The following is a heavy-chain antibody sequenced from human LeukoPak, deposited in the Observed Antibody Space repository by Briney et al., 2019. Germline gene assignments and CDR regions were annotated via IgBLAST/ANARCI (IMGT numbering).Heavy chain of an antibody. V-gene: IGHV3-74*01. J-gene: IGHJ4*02. CDR1: GFTFSSYW. Sequence: GGSLRLSCVASGFTFSSYWMHWVRQDPRKGLVWVSRISGDGRNINYADPVRGRFTISRDNAKNTLYLQMNTLRVEDTAVYYCARDLIPRDGYSQSGYWGQGTLVTVSS. CDR2: ISGDGRNI. CDR3: ARDLIPRDGYSQSGY. D-gene: IGHD5-24*01.